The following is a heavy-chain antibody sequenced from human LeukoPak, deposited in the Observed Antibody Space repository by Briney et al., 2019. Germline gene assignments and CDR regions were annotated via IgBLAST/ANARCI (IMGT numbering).Heavy chain of an antibody. CDR2: INPSGGST. V-gene: IGHV1-46*01. Sequence: GASVKVSCKASGGTFSSYAISRVRQAPGQGLEWMGIINPSGGSTSYAQKFQGRVTMTRDTSTSTVYMELSSLRSEDTAVYYCARAGGSYFDYWGQGTLVTVSS. D-gene: IGHD1-26*01. J-gene: IGHJ4*02. CDR3: ARAGGSYFDY. CDR1: GGTFSSYA.